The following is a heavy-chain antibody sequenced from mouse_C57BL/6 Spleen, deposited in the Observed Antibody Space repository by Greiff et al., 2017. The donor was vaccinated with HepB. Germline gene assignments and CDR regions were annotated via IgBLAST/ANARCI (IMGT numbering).Heavy chain of an antibody. CDR2: INPYNGGT. J-gene: IGHJ2*01. Sequence: EVQLQQSGPVLVKPGASVKMSCKASGYTFTDYYMNWVKQSHGKSLEWIGVINPYNGGTSYNQKFKGKATLTVDKSSSTAYMELNSLTSEDSAVYYCARREVYYGYDRFDYWGQGTTLTVSS. D-gene: IGHD2-2*01. V-gene: IGHV1-19*01. CDR1: GYTFTDYY. CDR3: ARREVYYGYDRFDY.